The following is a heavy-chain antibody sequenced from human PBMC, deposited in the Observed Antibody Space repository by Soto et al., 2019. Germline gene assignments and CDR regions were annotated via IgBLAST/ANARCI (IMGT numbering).Heavy chain of an antibody. CDR3: VQHSRARFFAY. V-gene: IGHV2-5*02. J-gene: IGHJ4*02. CDR2: IYWDDDK. Sequence: QITLKESGPTLVKPTQTLTLTCTFSGFSLSTSGVGVGWIRQPPGKALEWLALIYWDDDKRYSPSLKSRLTITKDTSKNQVVLTMTNMDPVDTATYFCVQHSRARFFAYWGQGTLVTVTS. D-gene: IGHD2-15*01. CDR1: GFSLSTSGVG.